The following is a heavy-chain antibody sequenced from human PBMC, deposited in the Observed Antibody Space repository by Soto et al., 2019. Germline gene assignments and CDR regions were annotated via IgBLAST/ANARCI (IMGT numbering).Heavy chain of an antibody. CDR1: GGTFVRHV. CDR2: INPLSGIP. J-gene: IGHJ4*02. Sequence: QVQLVQSGAEVKKPESSVKVSCKTSGGTFVRHVISWVRQAPGQGPEWMGKINPLSGIPNYAQKLQDRVTFTADTDSSTVYMELSSLRSDDTAVYYCATPACAATSCSPSHNLDHWGEGTLVTVSS. V-gene: IGHV1-69*09. CDR3: ATPACAATSCSPSHNLDH. D-gene: IGHD2-2*01.